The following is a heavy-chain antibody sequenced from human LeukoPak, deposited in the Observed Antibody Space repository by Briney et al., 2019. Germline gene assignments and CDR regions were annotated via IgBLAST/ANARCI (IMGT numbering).Heavy chain of an antibody. D-gene: IGHD3-10*01. Sequence: GGSLRLSCAASGFTFSSYSMNWVRQAPGKGLEWVSYISSSSSTIYYADSVKGRFTISRDNAKNSLYLQMNSLRAEDTAVYYCARASGSGSYYPRDWGQGTLVTVSS. V-gene: IGHV3-48*04. J-gene: IGHJ4*02. CDR3: ARASGSGSYYPRD. CDR2: ISSSSSTI. CDR1: GFTFSSYS.